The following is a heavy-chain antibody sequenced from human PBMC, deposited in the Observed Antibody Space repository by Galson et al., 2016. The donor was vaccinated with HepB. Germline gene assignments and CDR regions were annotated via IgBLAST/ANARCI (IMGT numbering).Heavy chain of an antibody. D-gene: IGHD3-10*01. CDR2: IKQDESEK. CDR1: GFTFSSYW. Sequence: SLRLSCAASGFTFSSYWMSWVRQAPGKGLEWVANIKQDESEKYYVDSIKGRFTIFRDNGEQSLYLQMNSLRAEDTAVYYCERDRYYGSDRWGQGTLVTVSS. V-gene: IGHV3-7*01. J-gene: IGHJ5*02. CDR3: ERDRYYGSDR.